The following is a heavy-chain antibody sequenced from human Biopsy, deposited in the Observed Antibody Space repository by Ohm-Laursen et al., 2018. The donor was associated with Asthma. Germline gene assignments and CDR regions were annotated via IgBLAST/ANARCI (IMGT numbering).Heavy chain of an antibody. CDR3: ARAVDYSHYYGIDV. D-gene: IGHD3-10*01. CDR1: GYTFNSAG. Sequence: ASVKVSCKISGYTFNSAGTTWVRQAPGQGLEWMGWISVYNGNTKVAQKLQDRVTMITDTSASTAYMELRSLRSDDTAVYFCARAVDYSHYYGIDVWGQGTTVTVS. CDR2: ISVYNGNT. V-gene: IGHV1-18*01. J-gene: IGHJ6*02.